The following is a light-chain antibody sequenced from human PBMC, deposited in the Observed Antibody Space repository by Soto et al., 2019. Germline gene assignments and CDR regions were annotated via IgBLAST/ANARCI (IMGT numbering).Light chain of an antibody. CDR1: SSDIGAYNY. CDR3: SSYTSSRIRV. CDR2: DVT. Sequence: QSALTQPASVSGSPGQSITISCTRSSSDIGAYNYVSWYQQHPGKAPKLMIYDVTNRPSGLSNRFSGSKSGSTASLTISGLQAEDEADYYCSSYTSSRIRVFGGGTKLTVL. J-gene: IGLJ3*02. V-gene: IGLV2-14*01.